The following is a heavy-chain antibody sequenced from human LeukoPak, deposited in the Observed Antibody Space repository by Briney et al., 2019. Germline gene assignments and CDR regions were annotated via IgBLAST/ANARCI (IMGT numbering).Heavy chain of an antibody. D-gene: IGHD3/OR15-3a*01. J-gene: IGHJ4*02. CDR2: IYYSGNT. CDR3: ARQTGSGLFILP. Sequence: SVTLSLTCTVSSVSISSRNSYWGWIRQPPGKGLEWIGSIYYSGNTYYNASLKSQVSISIDTSKNQVSLRLTSVTAADTAVYYCARQTGSGLFILPGGQGTLVTVSS. V-gene: IGHV4-39*01. CDR1: SVSISSRNSY.